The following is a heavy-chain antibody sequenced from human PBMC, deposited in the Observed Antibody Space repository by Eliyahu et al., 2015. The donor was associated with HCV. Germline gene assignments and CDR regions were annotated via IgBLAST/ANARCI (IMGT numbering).Heavy chain of an antibody. V-gene: IGHV3-7*01. CDR2: IKQDGSEK. CDR1: GXXFSSNW. J-gene: IGHJ4*02. Sequence: EVQLVESGGGLVQPGGSLRLSCAVSGXXFSSNWMXLVRQTPGKGVEWVXNIKQDGSEKNYVDSVKGRFTISRDNGKNSLYLQMNSLRAEDTAVYYCARVGWDTGSFDYWGQGTLVTVSS. D-gene: IGHD1-26*01. CDR3: ARVGWDTGSFDY.